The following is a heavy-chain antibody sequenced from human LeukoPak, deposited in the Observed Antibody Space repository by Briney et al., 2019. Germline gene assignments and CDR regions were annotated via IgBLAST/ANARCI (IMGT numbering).Heavy chain of an antibody. CDR1: GSTFSSYW. V-gene: IGHV3-7*01. Sequence: GGSLGLFCAASGSTFSSYWMSWVRQAPGEGLEGVANIKQDGSEKYYVDSVKGRFTISRDDAKNSLYLQINSLRAEDTAVYYCARAGTSIGSGSYWAYYYYYYMDVWGKGTTVTVSS. J-gene: IGHJ6*03. D-gene: IGHD3-10*01. CDR2: IKQDGSEK. CDR3: ARAGTSIGSGSYWAYYYYYYMDV.